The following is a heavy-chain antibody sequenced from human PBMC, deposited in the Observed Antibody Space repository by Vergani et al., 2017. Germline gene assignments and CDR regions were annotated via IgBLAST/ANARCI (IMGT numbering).Heavy chain of an antibody. J-gene: IGHJ4*02. CDR1: GFSIDNGYY. CDR2: IYRTGRT. D-gene: IGHD3-9*01. Sequence: LLQESGPGVVKPSETLSLTCAVSGFSIDNGYYWDWIRQPPGKGLEWIGSIYRTGRTHFNPSLKSRVTISVDTSNNHFSLRLNSLTAADTAVYYCARRSGIVYDIFSGTQYFFDFWGQGTLVTVSS. V-gene: IGHV4-38-2*01. CDR3: ARRSGIVYDIFSGTQYFFDF.